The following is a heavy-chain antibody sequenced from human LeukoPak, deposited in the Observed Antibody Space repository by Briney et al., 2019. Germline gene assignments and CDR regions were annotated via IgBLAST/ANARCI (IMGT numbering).Heavy chain of an antibody. D-gene: IGHD5-12*01. CDR3: ARWALYSGYSSY. J-gene: IGHJ4*02. CDR2: ISAYNDNT. Sequence: ASVKVSCKASGYTLTNYGVSWVRQAPGQGLEWMGWISAYNDNTNYAQKLQGRVTMTTDTSTSTAYMEVSRLQSDDSAVYYCARWALYSGYSSYWGQGTLVTVSS. V-gene: IGHV1-18*01. CDR1: GYTLTNYG.